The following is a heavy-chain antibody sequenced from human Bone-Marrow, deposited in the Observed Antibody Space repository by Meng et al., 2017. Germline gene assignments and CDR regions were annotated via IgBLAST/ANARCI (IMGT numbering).Heavy chain of an antibody. V-gene: IGHV3-23*01. J-gene: IGHJ4*02. CDR1: GFTVSSYA. Sequence: GESLKISCAASGFTVSSYAMSWVRQAPGKGLEWVSAISGSGGSTYYADSVKGRFTISRDNSKNTLYLQMNSLRAEDTAVYYCANLGSSVINTFDYWGQGTLVTVSS. CDR2: ISGSGGST. D-gene: IGHD2-2*01. CDR3: ANLGSSVINTFDY.